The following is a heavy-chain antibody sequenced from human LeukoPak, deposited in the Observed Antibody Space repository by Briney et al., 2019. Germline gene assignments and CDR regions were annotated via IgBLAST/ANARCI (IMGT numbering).Heavy chain of an antibody. J-gene: IGHJ6*03. CDR3: ARLHYYHHYMDV. CDR1: DGSISTQYY. CDR2: IYYSGSA. V-gene: IGHV4-39*01. Sequence: SETLSLTCTVSDGSISTQYYWGWIRQPPGKGLEWIGHIYYSGSAYYSPSPKSRVTISVDTSNNQFSLKVTSVAAADTAIYHCARLHYYHHYMDVWGKGTTVTVSS.